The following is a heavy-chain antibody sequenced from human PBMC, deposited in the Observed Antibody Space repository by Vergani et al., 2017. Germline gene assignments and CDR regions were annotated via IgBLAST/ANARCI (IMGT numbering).Heavy chain of an antibody. J-gene: IGHJ6*02. CDR3: AKTNDGGNEDGMDV. V-gene: IGHV3-30*02. D-gene: IGHD4-23*01. Sequence: QVQLVESGGGVVQPGGSLRLSCTASGFTFSRYGMHWVRQAPGKGLEWVAFIRYDGNNKYYVDSVKGRFTISRDNSKNTLYLQMNSLRAEDTAVYFCAKTNDGGNEDGMDVWGQGTTVTVSS. CDR2: IRYDGNNK. CDR1: GFTFSRYG.